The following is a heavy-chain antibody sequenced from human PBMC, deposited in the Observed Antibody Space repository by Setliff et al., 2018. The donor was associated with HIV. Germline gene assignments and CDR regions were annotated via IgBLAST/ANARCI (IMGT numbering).Heavy chain of an antibody. CDR1: GGSISSHF. J-gene: IGHJ4*02. CDR3: ARGTLYYDYVWGTPFPFDY. V-gene: IGHV4-59*11. D-gene: IGHD3-16*01. Sequence: ASETLSLTCTASGGSISSHFWSWIRQPPGKGLEWIGSIYYSGSTNYNPSLKSRVTISVVTSKNQFSLKLSSVTAADTAVYYCARGTLYYDYVWGTPFPFDYWGQGTLVTVSS. CDR2: IYYSGST.